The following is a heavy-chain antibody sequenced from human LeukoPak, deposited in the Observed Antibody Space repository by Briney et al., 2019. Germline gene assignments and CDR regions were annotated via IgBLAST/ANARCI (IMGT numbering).Heavy chain of an antibody. CDR3: ARGRKKYYDFWSGYYSNYMDV. V-gene: IGHV4-34*01. Sequence: GSLRLSCAASGITLSNYGMSWVRQAPGKGLEWIGEINHSGSTNYNPSLKSRVTISVDTSKSQFSQKLSSVTAADTAVYYCARGRKKYYDFWSGYYSNYMDVWGKGTTVTVSS. CDR2: INHSGST. D-gene: IGHD3-3*01. CDR1: GITLSNYG. J-gene: IGHJ6*03.